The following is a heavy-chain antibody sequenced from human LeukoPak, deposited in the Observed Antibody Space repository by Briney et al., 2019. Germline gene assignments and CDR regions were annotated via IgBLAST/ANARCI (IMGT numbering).Heavy chain of an antibody. D-gene: IGHD4-17*01. Sequence: GGSLRLSCAASGFTFSSYGMHWVRQAPGKGLEWVAVISYDGSNKYYADSVKGRFTISRDNSKNTLYLQMNSLRAEDTAVYYCAKSPTVTTYEDYWGQGTLVTVSS. V-gene: IGHV3-30*18. J-gene: IGHJ4*02. CDR1: GFTFSSYG. CDR2: ISYDGSNK. CDR3: AKSPTVTTYEDY.